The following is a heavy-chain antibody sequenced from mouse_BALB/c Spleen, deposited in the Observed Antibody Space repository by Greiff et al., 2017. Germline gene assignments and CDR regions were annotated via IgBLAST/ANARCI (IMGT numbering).Heavy chain of an antibody. CDR1: GFTFSSYG. V-gene: IGHV5-6*01. Sequence: EVHLVESGGDLVKPGGSLKLSCAASGFTFSSYGMSWVRQTPDKRLEWVATISSGGSYTYYPDSVKGRFTISRDNAKNTLYLQMSSLKSEDTAMYYCARREGNYGWYFDVWGAGTTVTVSS. CDR3: ARREGNYGWYFDV. D-gene: IGHD2-1*01. J-gene: IGHJ1*01. CDR2: ISSGGSYT.